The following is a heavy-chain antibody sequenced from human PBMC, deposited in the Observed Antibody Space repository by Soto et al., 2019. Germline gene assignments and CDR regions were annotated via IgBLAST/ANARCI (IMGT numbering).Heavy chain of an antibody. V-gene: IGHV4-4*02. D-gene: IGHD6-19*01. CDR1: SGSIGSSNW. CDR2: IYHSGST. Sequence: SETLSLTCAVSSGSIGSSNWWSGVRQPPGKGLEWIGEIYHSGSTNFNPSLKSRVTISVDKSKNQFSLKLSSVTAADTAVYYCASPKSDISGWYYFDYWGQGTLVTVSS. J-gene: IGHJ4*02. CDR3: ASPKSDISGWYYFDY.